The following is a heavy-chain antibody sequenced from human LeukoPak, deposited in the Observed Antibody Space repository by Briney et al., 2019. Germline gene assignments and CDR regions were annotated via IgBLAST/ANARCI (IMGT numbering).Heavy chain of an antibody. D-gene: IGHD4-17*01. Sequence: ASVKVSCKASGYTFTGHYMHWVRQAPGQGLEWMGWINPNRGDTNYAQKFQDSVTMARDTSSSTAYMELRRLTSDDAAVYYCARSSTVTNPYYYYGMDVWGQGTTVTVSS. CDR2: INPNRGDT. V-gene: IGHV1-2*02. J-gene: IGHJ6*02. CDR1: GYTFTGHY. CDR3: ARSSTVTNPYYYYGMDV.